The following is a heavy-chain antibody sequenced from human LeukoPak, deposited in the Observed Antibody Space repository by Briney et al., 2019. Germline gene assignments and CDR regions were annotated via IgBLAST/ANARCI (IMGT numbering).Heavy chain of an antibody. D-gene: IGHD2-2*01. CDR3: ATSPRGYQLLEPGS. J-gene: IGHJ5*02. Sequence: PGGSLRLSCAASGFTFSSYWMSWVRQAPGKGLEWVANIKQDGSEKYYVDSVKGRFTISRDNAKNSLYLQMNSLRAEDTAVYYCATSPRGYQLLEPGSWGQGTLVTVSS. CDR2: IKQDGSEK. V-gene: IGHV3-7*01. CDR1: GFTFSSYW.